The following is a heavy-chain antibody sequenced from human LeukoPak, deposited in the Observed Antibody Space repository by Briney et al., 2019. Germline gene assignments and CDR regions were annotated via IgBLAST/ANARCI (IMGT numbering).Heavy chain of an antibody. Sequence: PGGSLRLSCAASGFTFSSFSMNWVRQAPGKGLEWVSTISSSSTYKYYADSVRGRFTISRDNAKNALYLQMNSLRAEDTAVYYCAKRYYYMDVWGKGTTVTVSS. V-gene: IGHV3-21*04. CDR3: AKRYYYMDV. J-gene: IGHJ6*03. CDR1: GFTFSSFS. CDR2: ISSSSTYK.